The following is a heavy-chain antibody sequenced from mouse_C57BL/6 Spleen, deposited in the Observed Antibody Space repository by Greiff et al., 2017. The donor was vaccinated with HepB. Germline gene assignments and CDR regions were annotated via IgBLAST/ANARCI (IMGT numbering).Heavy chain of an antibody. CDR1: GFTFSSYA. D-gene: IGHD2-12*01. Sequence: EVQRVESGGGLVKPGGSLKLSCAASGFTFSSYAMSWVRQTPEKRLEWVATISDGGSYTYYPDNVKGRFTISRDNAKNNLYLQMSHLKSEDTAMYYCAREGARRDYFDYWGQGTTLTVSS. CDR2: ISDGGSYT. J-gene: IGHJ2*01. V-gene: IGHV5-4*01. CDR3: AREGARRDYFDY.